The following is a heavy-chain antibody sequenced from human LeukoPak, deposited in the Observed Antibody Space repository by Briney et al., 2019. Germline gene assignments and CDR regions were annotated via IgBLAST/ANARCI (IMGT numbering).Heavy chain of an antibody. Sequence: GESLKISCKGSGYSFTSYWIGWVRQMPGKGLEWMGMIYPGDSDTRYSPSFQGQVTISADKSINTAYLQWNSLKASDTAMYYCARFVHPYQNWFDPWGQGTLVTVSS. V-gene: IGHV5-51*01. CDR2: IYPGDSDT. D-gene: IGHD2-2*01. J-gene: IGHJ5*02. CDR3: ARFVHPYQNWFDP. CDR1: GYSFTSYW.